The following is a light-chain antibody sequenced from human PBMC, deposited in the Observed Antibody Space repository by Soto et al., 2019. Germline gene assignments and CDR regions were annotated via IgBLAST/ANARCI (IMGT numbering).Light chain of an antibody. V-gene: IGLV1-44*01. Sequence: QSVLTQPPSASGTPGQRVTISCSGSSSNIGSNSVNWYQQLPGTAPKLLIYSNDRRPSGVPDRFSGSKFGTSASLAISGLQSEYEADYYCAAWDDSLNGYVFGTGTQLTVL. CDR3: AAWDDSLNGYV. CDR1: SSNIGSNS. J-gene: IGLJ1*01. CDR2: SND.